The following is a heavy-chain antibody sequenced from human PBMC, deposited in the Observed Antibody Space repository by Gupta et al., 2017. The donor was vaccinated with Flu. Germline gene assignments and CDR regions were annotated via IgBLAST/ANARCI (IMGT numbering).Heavy chain of an antibody. CDR3: TRDRAIFGVVIMNYDY. CDR1: GFTFGDYA. V-gene: IGHV3-49*04. Sequence: EVQLVVSGGGLVQPGRSLRLSCTASGFTFGDYAMSWVRQASGKGLEWVGFIRSKAYGETTEYAASVKGRFTISRDDSKSIAYLKMNSLKTEDTAVYYCTRDRAIFGVVIMNYDYWGQGTLVTVSS. CDR2: IRSKAYGETT. D-gene: IGHD3-3*01. J-gene: IGHJ4*02.